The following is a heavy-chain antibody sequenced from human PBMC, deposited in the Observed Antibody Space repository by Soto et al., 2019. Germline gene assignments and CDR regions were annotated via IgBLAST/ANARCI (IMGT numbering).Heavy chain of an antibody. V-gene: IGHV3-30-3*01. Sequence: QVQLVESGGGVVEPGRSLRLSCAASGFTFSNFAMHWVRQAPGKGLEWVSGISYGGNKKYYADSVMGRFTISRDNSKNTLYLQMDSLRADDTAVYYCSTDTYGLDVWGQGTTVTVSS. J-gene: IGHJ6*02. CDR1: GFTFSNFA. CDR2: ISYGGNKK. CDR3: STDTYGLDV.